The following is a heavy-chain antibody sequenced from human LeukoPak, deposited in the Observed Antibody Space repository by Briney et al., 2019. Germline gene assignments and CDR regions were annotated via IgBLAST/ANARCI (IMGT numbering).Heavy chain of an antibody. CDR3: ARVGTGEVYYYYYYMDV. J-gene: IGHJ6*03. V-gene: IGHV4-39*07. CDR2: IYYSGST. D-gene: IGHD7-27*01. Sequence: PSETLSLTCTVSGGSISSSSYYWGWIRQPPGKGLEWIGSIYYSGSTYYNPSLKSRVTISVDTSKNQFSLKLSSVTAADTAVYYCARVGTGEVYYYYYYMDVWGKGTTVTVSS. CDR1: GGSISSSSYY.